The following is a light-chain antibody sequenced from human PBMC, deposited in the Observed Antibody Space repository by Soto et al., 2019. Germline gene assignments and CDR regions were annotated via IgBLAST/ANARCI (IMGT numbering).Light chain of an antibody. CDR3: QQYHSLPLT. V-gene: IGKV1-33*01. J-gene: IGKJ4*01. Sequence: DIQMTQSPSSLSASIGDRVTITCQASQDISDSLNWYQQKSGKAPKLLMYDVSNLEPGVPSRFSGRRSGTDFTFTFSGLQPEDFATYFCQQYHSLPLTFGGGT. CDR1: QDISDS. CDR2: DVS.